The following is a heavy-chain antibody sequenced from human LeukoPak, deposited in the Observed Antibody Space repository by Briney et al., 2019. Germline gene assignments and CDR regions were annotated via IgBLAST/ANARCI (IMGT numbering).Heavy chain of an antibody. CDR2: SSGSGGST. Sequence: GGSLRLSCAASGFTFSSYAMSWVRQAPGKGLEWVSASSGSGGSTYYADSVKGRFTISRDNSKNTLYLQMNSLRAEDTAVYYCARDLIVGTTYFDYWGQGTLVTVSS. CDR3: ARDLIVGTTYFDY. D-gene: IGHD1-26*01. J-gene: IGHJ4*02. CDR1: GFTFSSYA. V-gene: IGHV3-23*01.